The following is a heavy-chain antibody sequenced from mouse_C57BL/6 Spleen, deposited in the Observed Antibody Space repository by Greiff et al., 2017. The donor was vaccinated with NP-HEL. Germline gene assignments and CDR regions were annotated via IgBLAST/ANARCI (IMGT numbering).Heavy chain of an antibody. CDR3: ARRAYEGYFEV. D-gene: IGHD2-3*01. V-gene: IGHV1-69*01. Sequence: QVQLQQPGAELVMPGASVKLSCKASGYTFTSYWMHWVKQRPGQGLEWIGEIDPSDSYTNYNQKFTGKSTLTVDKSSSTAYMQLSSLTSEDSAVYYCARRAYEGYFEVWGTGTTVTVSS. CDR1: GYTFTSYW. J-gene: IGHJ1*03. CDR2: IDPSDSYT.